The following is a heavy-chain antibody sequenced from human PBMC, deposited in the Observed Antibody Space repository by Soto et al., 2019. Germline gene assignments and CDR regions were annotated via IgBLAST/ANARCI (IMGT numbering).Heavy chain of an antibody. J-gene: IGHJ3*02. CDR1: GDSVSSNSAA. CDR3: ARGGADSSASGNVLFDI. V-gene: IGHV6-1*01. D-gene: IGHD6-6*01. CDR2: TYYRSKWYN. Sequence: SQTLSLTCAISGDSVSSNSAAWNWIRQSPSRGLEWLGRTYYRSKWYNDYAVSVKSRITINPDTSKNQFSLQLNSVTPEDTAVYYCARGGADSSASGNVLFDIWGQGTMVTVSS.